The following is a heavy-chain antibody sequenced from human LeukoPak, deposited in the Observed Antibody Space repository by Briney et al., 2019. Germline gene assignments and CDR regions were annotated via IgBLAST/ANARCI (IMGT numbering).Heavy chain of an antibody. V-gene: IGHV3-23*01. J-gene: IGHJ5*02. CDR3: AKIDYSDSSGYLRENWFDP. CDR2: ISGSGGST. Sequence: GGSLRLSCAASGFTFSSYAMSWVRQAAGKGLEWVSAISGSGGSTYYADSVKGRFTIYRDNSKNTLYLQMHSLRAEDTAVYYCAKIDYSDSSGYLRENWFDPWGQGTLVTVSS. D-gene: IGHD3-22*01. CDR1: GFTFSSYA.